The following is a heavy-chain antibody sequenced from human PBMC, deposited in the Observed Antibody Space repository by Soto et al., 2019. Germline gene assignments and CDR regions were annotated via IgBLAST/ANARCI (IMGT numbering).Heavy chain of an antibody. CDR3: ASESQAPYYNYGMDV. V-gene: IGHV1-18*01. CDR2: ISGYNGNT. CDR1: GYTFTNYG. Sequence: QVQVVQSGDEVKKPGASVKVSCKASGYTFTNYGFSWVRQAPGQGLEWMGWISGYNGNTKYAEKFQGRVTMTTDTSTSTAHMELRSLRSDDTAVNYCASESQAPYYNYGMDVRRQGTAVTDSS. J-gene: IGHJ6*02.